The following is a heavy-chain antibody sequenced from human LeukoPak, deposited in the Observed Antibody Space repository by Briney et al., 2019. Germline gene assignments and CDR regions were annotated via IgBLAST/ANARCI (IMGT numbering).Heavy chain of an antibody. J-gene: IGHJ6*03. Sequence: SETPSLTCTVSGGSISSYYWSWIRQPAGKGLEWIGRIYTSGSTNYNPSLKSRVTMSVDTSKNQFSLKLSSVTAADTAVYYCAREPTYYDILTGYRHYYYYYYMDVWGKGTTVTVSS. CDR1: GGSISSYY. V-gene: IGHV4-4*07. CDR2: IYTSGST. CDR3: AREPTYYDILTGYRHYYYYYYMDV. D-gene: IGHD3-9*01.